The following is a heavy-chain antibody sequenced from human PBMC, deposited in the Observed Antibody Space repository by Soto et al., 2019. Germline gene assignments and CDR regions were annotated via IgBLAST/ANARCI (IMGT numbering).Heavy chain of an antibody. CDR1: GFTFSSYG. D-gene: IGHD3-16*01. Sequence: QVQLVESGGGVVQPGRSLRLSCAASGFTFSSYGMHWVRQAPGKGLEWVAVIWYDGSNKYYADSVKGRFTISRDNSKXTLXLQMNSXXAEDTAVYYCARVWGGXSXXDDYYYGMDVWGQGTTVTVSS. J-gene: IGHJ6*02. V-gene: IGHV3-33*01. CDR2: IWYDGSNK. CDR3: ARVWGGXSXXDDYYYGMDV.